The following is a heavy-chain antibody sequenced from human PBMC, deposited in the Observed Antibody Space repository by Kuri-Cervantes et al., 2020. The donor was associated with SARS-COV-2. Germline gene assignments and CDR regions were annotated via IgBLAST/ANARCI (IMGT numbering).Heavy chain of an antibody. CDR3: ARQMMSSITIFGVVITRNWFDP. CDR1: SGSISSSGYY. Sequence: ESLKITCTVSSGSISSSGYYWGWIRQPPGKGLEWIGSIYYSGSTYYNPSLKSRVTISVDTSKNQFSLKLSSVTAADTAVYYCARQMMSSITIFGVVITRNWFDPWGQGTLVTVSS. D-gene: IGHD3-3*01. J-gene: IGHJ5*02. V-gene: IGHV4-39*01. CDR2: IYYSGST.